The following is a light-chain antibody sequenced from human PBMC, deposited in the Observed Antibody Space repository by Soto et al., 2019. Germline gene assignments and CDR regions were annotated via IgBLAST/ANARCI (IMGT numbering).Light chain of an antibody. V-gene: IGKV1-8*01. CDR3: QQYYSYPRT. Sequence: AIRMTQSPSSFSASTGDRVTITCRASQGISSYLAWYQQKPGKAPKLLIYAASTLQSGVPSRFSGSGSGTDFTLTISYLQPEDFATYYCQQYYSYPRTFGQGTKVEIK. J-gene: IGKJ1*01. CDR2: AAS. CDR1: QGISSY.